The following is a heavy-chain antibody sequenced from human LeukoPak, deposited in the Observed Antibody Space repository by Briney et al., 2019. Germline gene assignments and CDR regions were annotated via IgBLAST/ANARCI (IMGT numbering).Heavy chain of an antibody. CDR1: GFTFDDYT. J-gene: IGHJ4*02. V-gene: IGHV3-43*01. CDR3: TTDIPYYYDSSGYPNFDY. Sequence: GGSLRLSCAASGFTFDDYTMRWVRQAPGKGLEWVSLISWDGGSTYYADSVKGRFTISRDNSKNSLYLQMSSLRAEDTAVYYCTTDIPYYYDSSGYPNFDYWGQGTLVTVSS. D-gene: IGHD3-22*01. CDR2: ISWDGGST.